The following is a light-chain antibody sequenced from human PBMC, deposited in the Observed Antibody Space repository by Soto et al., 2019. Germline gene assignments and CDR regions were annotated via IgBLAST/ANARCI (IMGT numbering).Light chain of an antibody. V-gene: IGLV2-14*01. CDR2: EVS. Sequence: QSALTQPASVSGSPGQSITISCTGTTSDVGGYNYVSWYQQHPGKAPKLIIYEVSNRPSGVSNRFSGSKSGNTASLTISGLQAEDEADYSCCSYTSSSTLRLFGGGTKLTVL. CDR1: TSDVGGYNY. CDR3: CSYTSSSTLRL. J-gene: IGLJ2*01.